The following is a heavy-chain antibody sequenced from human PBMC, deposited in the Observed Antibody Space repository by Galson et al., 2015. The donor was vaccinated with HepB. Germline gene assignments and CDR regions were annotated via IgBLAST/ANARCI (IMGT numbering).Heavy chain of an antibody. Sequence: SVKVSCKASGYTFTSYGISWVRQAPGQGLEWMGWISAYNGNTNYAQKLQGRVTMTTDTSTSTAYMELRSLRSDDTAAYYCARVPNRYCSGGSCSPYYFDYWGQGTLVTVSS. CDR2: ISAYNGNT. CDR3: ARVPNRYCSGGSCSPYYFDY. D-gene: IGHD2-15*01. CDR1: GYTFTSYG. V-gene: IGHV1-18*01. J-gene: IGHJ4*02.